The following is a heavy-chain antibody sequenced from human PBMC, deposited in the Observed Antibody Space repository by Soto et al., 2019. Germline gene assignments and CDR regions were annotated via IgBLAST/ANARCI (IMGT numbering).Heavy chain of an antibody. Sequence: QVQLVESGGGVVQPGRSLRLSCAASGFTFSSYGMHWVRQAPGKGLEWVAGIWYDGSNKYYADSVKGRFTISRDNSKNTLYLQMNSLRAEDTAVYYCASLVYCSSTSCAADAFDIWGQGTMVTVSS. V-gene: IGHV3-33*01. CDR1: GFTFSSYG. CDR3: ASLVYCSSTSCAADAFDI. D-gene: IGHD2-2*01. CDR2: IWYDGSNK. J-gene: IGHJ3*02.